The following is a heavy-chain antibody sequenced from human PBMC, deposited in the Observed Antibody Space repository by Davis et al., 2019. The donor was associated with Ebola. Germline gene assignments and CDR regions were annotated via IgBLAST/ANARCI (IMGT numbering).Heavy chain of an antibody. Sequence: ASVKVSCKVSGYTLTELSMHWVRQAPGKGLEWMGGFDPEDGETIYAQKFQGRVTMTRDTSISTAYMELSRLRSDDTAVYYCARDGLYCTNGVCSAYMDVWGQGTTVTVSS. CDR1: GYTLTELS. CDR3: ARDGLYCTNGVCSAYMDV. J-gene: IGHJ6*02. D-gene: IGHD2-8*01. V-gene: IGHV1-24*01. CDR2: FDPEDGET.